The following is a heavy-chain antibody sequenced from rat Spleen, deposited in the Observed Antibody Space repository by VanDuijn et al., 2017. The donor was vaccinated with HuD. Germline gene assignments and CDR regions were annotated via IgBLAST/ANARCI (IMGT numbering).Heavy chain of an antibody. V-gene: IGHV2-41*01. CDR2: IWNDGTT. CDR1: GFSLTSYN. J-gene: IGHJ2*01. Sequence: QVQLKESGPGLVQPSQTLSLTCTVAGFSLTSYNVHWVRQPPGKGLEWMGGIWNDGTTNYNSALKSLMSISRDTSKKQVFLKMSSLQTDDTGTYYCTGNWEYWGQGVMVTVSS. CDR3: TGNWEY. D-gene: IGHD5-1*01.